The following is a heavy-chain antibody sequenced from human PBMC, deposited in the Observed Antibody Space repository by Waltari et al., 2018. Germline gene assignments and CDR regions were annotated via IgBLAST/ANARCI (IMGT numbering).Heavy chain of an antibody. Sequence: QVQLVESGGGVVQPGRSLSLSCAASGFTFSSYGMQWVRQAQGKGMEWVAVISYDGSNKYYADSVKGRFTISRDNSKNTLYLQMNSLRAEDTAVYYCARDAYYYGSGSYYNENSGYWGQGTLVTVSS. D-gene: IGHD3-10*01. J-gene: IGHJ4*02. V-gene: IGHV3-30*03. CDR1: GFTFSSYG. CDR3: ARDAYYYGSGSYYNENSGY. CDR2: ISYDGSNK.